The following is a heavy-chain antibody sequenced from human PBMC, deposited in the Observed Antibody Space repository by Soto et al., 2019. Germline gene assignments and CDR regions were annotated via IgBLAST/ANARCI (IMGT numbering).Heavy chain of an antibody. CDR1: GYTFTGYY. J-gene: IGHJ6*02. CDR2: INPNSGGT. Sequence: QVQLVQSGAEVKKPGASVKVSCKASGYTFTGYYMHWVRQAPGQGLEWMGWINPNSGGTNYAQKFQGRVTMTRDTTISTAYMELSRLRSDDTVVYYCARTDIVVVPAARLGPGGMDVWGQGTTVTVSS. V-gene: IGHV1-2*02. CDR3: ARTDIVVVPAARLGPGGMDV. D-gene: IGHD2-2*01.